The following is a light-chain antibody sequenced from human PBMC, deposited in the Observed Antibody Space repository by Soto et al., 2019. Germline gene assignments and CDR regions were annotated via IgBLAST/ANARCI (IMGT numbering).Light chain of an antibody. CDR3: TSYASSSTYV. CDR1: SSDVGGYNY. Sequence: QSVLTQPDSVSGSPGQSITISCTGTSSDVGGYNYVSWHQQHPGKAPKLMIYDVNNRPSGVSNRFSGSKSGNTASLTISGLQAEDEADYYCTSYASSSTYVFGTGTKVTVL. CDR2: DVN. J-gene: IGLJ1*01. V-gene: IGLV2-14*01.